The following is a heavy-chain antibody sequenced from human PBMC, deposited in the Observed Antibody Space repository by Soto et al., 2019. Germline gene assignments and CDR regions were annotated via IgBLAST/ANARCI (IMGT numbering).Heavy chain of an antibody. D-gene: IGHD1-7*01. CDR2: ISNSGGTT. CDR1: GVTFSSDA. J-gene: IGHJ5*02. CDR3: AKLRRGTTGTEGFDP. Sequence: EAQLLESGGGLAHQGGSLTLSCAASGVTFSSDAMTWFRQAPGKGLEWLSTISNSGGTTHYADSVKGRFTVSRDNFKSTLYLLMNSLRAEDTAVYYCAKLRRGTTGTEGFDPWGQGTLVTVSS. V-gene: IGHV3-23*01.